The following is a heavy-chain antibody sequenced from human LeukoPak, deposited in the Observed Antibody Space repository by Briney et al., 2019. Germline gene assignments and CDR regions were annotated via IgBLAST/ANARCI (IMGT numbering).Heavy chain of an antibody. CDR1: GYTFANYG. CDR2: ISAYSGNT. V-gene: IGHV1-18*01. Sequence: ASVKVSCKASGYTFANYGISWVRQAPGQGLEWVGWISAYSGNTNSAQKLQGRVTMTTDTSTSTAYMELRSLRSDDTALYYCARDGAAAGRTFDYWGQGTLVTVSS. D-gene: IGHD6-13*01. CDR3: ARDGAAAGRTFDY. J-gene: IGHJ4*02.